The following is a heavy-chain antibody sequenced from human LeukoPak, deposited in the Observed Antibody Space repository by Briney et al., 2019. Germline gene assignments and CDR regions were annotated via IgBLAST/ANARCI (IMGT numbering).Heavy chain of an antibody. CDR3: AKEGSVGYCSSTSCALDY. CDR1: GFTFDDYA. J-gene: IGHJ4*02. CDR2: ISWNSGSI. Sequence: GGSLRLSCAASGFTFDDYAMHWVRHAPGKGLEWVSGISWNSGSIGYADSVKGRFTISRDNAKNSLYLQMNSLRAEDTGLYYCAKEGSVGYCSSTSCALDYWGQGTLVTVSS. D-gene: IGHD2-2*01. V-gene: IGHV3-9*01.